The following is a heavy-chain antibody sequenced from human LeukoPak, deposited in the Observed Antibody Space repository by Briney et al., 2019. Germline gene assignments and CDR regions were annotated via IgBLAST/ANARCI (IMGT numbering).Heavy chain of an antibody. CDR1: GGSISSSSYY. J-gene: IGHJ4*02. CDR3: ARDGSGYYDTSGYRN. Sequence: SETLSLTCTVSGGSISSSSYYWGWIRQPPGKGLEWIGSTYYSGSTYYNPSLKSRVTISLDTSKNQFSLKLSSVTAADTAVYYCARDGSGYYDTSGYRNWGQGTLVTVSS. V-gene: IGHV4-39*07. D-gene: IGHD3-22*01. CDR2: TYYSGST.